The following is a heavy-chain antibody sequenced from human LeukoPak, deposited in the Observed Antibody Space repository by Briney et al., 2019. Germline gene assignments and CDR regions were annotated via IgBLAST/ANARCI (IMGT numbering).Heavy chain of an antibody. Sequence: PGGSLRLSCAASGFTFGSYWMHWVRQAPGKGLVWVSRINTDGGDTIYADSVKGRFTISRDNAKNTLFLQMNSLRAEDTAVYYCARDGVAAAGNLGGWFDPWGQGTLVTVSS. D-gene: IGHD6-13*01. CDR2: INTDGGDT. V-gene: IGHV3-74*01. CDR3: ARDGVAAAGNLGGWFDP. CDR1: GFTFGSYW. J-gene: IGHJ5*02.